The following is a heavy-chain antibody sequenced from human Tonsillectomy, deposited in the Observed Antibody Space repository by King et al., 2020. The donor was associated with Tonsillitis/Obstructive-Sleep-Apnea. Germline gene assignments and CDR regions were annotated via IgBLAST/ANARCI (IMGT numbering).Heavy chain of an antibody. CDR3: ARDTVGATGLDY. V-gene: IGHV1-69*04. D-gene: IGHD1-26*01. J-gene: IGHJ4*02. CDR2: IIPILGIA. CDR1: GGTFSSYA. Sequence: QLVQSGAEVKKPGSSVKVSCKASGGTFSSYAISWVRQAPGQGLEWMGRIIPILGIANYAQKFQGRVTITADKSTSTAYMELSSLRSEDTAVYYCARDTVGATGLDYWGQGTLVTVSS.